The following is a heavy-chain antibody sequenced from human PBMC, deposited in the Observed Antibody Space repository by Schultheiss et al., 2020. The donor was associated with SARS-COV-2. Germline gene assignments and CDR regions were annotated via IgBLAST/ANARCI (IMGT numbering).Heavy chain of an antibody. D-gene: IGHD3-10*01. CDR3: AREWGFGGGAFDI. Sequence: GESLKISCAASGFTFSSYAMHWVRQAPGKGLEWVAVISYDGSNKYYADSVKGRFTISRDNSKNTLYLQMNSLRAEDTAVYYCAREWGFGGGAFDIWGQGTMVTVSS. CDR2: ISYDGSNK. J-gene: IGHJ3*02. CDR1: GFTFSSYA. V-gene: IGHV3-30-3*01.